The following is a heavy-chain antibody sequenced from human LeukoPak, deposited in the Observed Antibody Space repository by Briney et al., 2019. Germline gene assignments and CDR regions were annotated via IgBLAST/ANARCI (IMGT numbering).Heavy chain of an antibody. CDR1: GYTFTSHD. D-gene: IGHD2/OR15-2a*01. CDR3: ARGVNSSPRNWFDP. CDR2: MNPRSGNT. V-gene: IGHV1-8*01. Sequence: ASVKVSCKASGYTFTSHDISWVRQATGQGLEWMRWMNPRSGNTGYAQKLKGRVTMTRDTSTNTAYMELSGLRSEDTAVYYCARGVNSSPRNWFDPWGQGTLVTVSS. J-gene: IGHJ5*02.